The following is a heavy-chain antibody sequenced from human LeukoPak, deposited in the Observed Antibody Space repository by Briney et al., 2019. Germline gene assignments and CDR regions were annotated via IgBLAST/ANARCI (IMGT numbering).Heavy chain of an antibody. CDR1: GGSISSGGYY. Sequence: PSETLSLTCTVSGGSISSGGYYWSWIRQHPGKSLEWIGYIYYSGSTYYNPSLKSRVTISVDTSKNQFSLKLSSVTAADTAVYYCARAPGGYYGSGSYLDYWGQGTLVTVSS. CDR3: ARAPGGYYGSGSYLDY. CDR2: IYYSGST. V-gene: IGHV4-31*03. J-gene: IGHJ4*02. D-gene: IGHD3-10*01.